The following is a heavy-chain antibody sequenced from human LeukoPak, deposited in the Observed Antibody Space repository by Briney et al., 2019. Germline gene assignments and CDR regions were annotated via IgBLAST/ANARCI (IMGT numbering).Heavy chain of an antibody. CDR3: AKDPGAAAGDWFDP. J-gene: IGHJ5*02. D-gene: IGHD6-13*01. Sequence: GGSLRLSCAASGFTFRSYAMSWVRQAAGKGLEWVSAISDSGGNTYYADSVKGRFTISRDNSKNTLYLQMNSLRAEDTAVYYCAKDPGAAAGDWFDPWGQGTLVTVSS. CDR1: GFTFRSYA. V-gene: IGHV3-23*01. CDR2: ISDSGGNT.